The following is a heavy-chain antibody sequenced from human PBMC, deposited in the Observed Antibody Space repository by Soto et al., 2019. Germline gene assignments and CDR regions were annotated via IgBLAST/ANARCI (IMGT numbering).Heavy chain of an antibody. Sequence: EVQLLESGGGLVQPGESLRLSCAVSGFIFRNYYMSWVRQAPGKGPEWVSGINESGDSTYYADSMEGRVTISRDNYKDTLSLQMNSLRADDTAVYYCAIVTENASARRAYWGQGTRVTVSS. D-gene: IGHD2-21*02. CDR2: INESGDST. CDR1: GFIFRNYY. CDR3: AIVTENASARRAY. J-gene: IGHJ4*02. V-gene: IGHV3-23*01.